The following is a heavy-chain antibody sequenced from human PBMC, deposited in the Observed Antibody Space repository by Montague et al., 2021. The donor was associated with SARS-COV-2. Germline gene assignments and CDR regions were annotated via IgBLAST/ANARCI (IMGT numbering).Heavy chain of an antibody. D-gene: IGHD6-13*01. V-gene: IGHV4-34*01. Sequence: SETLSLTCAVYGGSFSGYYWSWIRQPPGKGLEWIGEINHSGSTNYNPSLKSRVTISVDTFKNQFSLKLSSVTAADTAVYYCARGEYSSSWYGNKDYFDYWGQGTPVTVSS. CDR2: INHSGST. CDR3: ARGEYSSSWYGNKDYFDY. CDR1: GGSFSGYY. J-gene: IGHJ4*02.